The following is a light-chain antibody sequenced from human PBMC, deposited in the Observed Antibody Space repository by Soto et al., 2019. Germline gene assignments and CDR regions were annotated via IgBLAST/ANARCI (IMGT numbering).Light chain of an antibody. J-gene: IGKJ2*01. V-gene: IGKV3-20*01. CDR1: QHVDTNY. CDR2: ATS. CDR3: QQFTDLPPEYN. Sequence: EVVLTQSPGTLSLSPGETATLSCRASQHVDTNYLSWFQQKPGQPPRVLIFATSSRATGTPPRFTGSGSGTDFTLTISRLEPEDFALYFCQQFTDLPPEYNFGLGTKLEIK.